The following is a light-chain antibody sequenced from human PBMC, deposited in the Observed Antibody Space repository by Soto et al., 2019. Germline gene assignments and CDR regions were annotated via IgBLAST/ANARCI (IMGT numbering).Light chain of an antibody. CDR2: GTS. V-gene: IGKV3-20*01. CDR3: QQYGSSGT. Sequence: TQSPGTLSLSPGERATLSCMAVQSVTSIYLAWYQQKPGQAPRILIYGTSFRASGIPDRFRGSGSGTDFTLTISRLEPEDFAVYYCQQYGSSGTFGQGTKVDIK. CDR1: QSVTSIY. J-gene: IGKJ1*01.